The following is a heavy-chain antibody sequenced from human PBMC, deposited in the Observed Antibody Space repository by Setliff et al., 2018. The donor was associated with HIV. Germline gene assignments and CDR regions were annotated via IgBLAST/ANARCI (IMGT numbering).Heavy chain of an antibody. J-gene: IGHJ4*02. D-gene: IGHD6-13*01. CDR3: ARDAFLSAAGGTLPLDN. V-gene: IGHV4-61*02. Sequence: SETLSLTCTVSGGSISSGSYYWSWIRQPAGKGLEWIGRIYTSGITNYNPSLRSRLTMSVDTSKNQISLKLTPVTAADTAVYYCARDAFLSAAGGTLPLDNWGQGTLVTVSS. CDR1: GGSISSGSYY. CDR2: IYTSGIT.